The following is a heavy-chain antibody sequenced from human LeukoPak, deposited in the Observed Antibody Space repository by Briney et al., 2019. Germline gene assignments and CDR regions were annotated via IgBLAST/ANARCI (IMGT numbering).Heavy chain of an antibody. CDR3: ARERTGFYLAC. J-gene: IGHJ4*02. Sequence: GGSLRLSCAASGFTFNDYAMHWVRQPPGKGLEWVAFISYNGVDKYYADSVKGRFTISRDDSTNTLYLQMDSLRAEDTAMYYCARERTGFYLACWGQGTSVTASS. D-gene: IGHD3/OR15-3a*01. CDR2: ISYNGVDK. CDR1: GFTFNDYA. V-gene: IGHV3-30*14.